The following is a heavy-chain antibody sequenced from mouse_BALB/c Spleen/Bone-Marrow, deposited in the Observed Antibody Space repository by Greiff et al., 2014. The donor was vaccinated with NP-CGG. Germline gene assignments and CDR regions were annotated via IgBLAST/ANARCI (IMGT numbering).Heavy chain of an antibody. J-gene: IGHJ4*01. CDR1: GYSFTTFW. D-gene: IGHD1-1*01. CDR3: TRKLPAMDY. V-gene: IGHV1-5*01. Sequence: EVQVVESGTVLARPGASVKMSCKASGYSFTTFWMHWVKQRPGQGLEWIGAIYPGNNDTSYNQKFEGKAKLTAVTSASTAYMELSSLTNEDSAVYYCTRKLPAMDYWGQGTSLTVSS. CDR2: IYPGNNDT.